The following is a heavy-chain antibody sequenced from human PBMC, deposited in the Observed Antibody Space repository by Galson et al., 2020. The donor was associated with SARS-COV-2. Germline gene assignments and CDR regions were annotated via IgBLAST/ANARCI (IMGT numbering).Heavy chain of an antibody. CDR1: GYTFTSYE. V-gene: IGHV1-8*01. D-gene: IGHD4-17*01. CDR3: ARSYDDFATWFDP. CDR2: MNPHSGNT. J-gene: IGHJ5*02. Sequence: ASVKVSCKASGYTFTSYEINWVRQAPGQGLEWMGWMNPHSGNTGYAQKFQGRVTMTRTTSISTAYMELNSLTSEDTAVYYCARSYDDFATWFDPWGHGTLVTVSS.